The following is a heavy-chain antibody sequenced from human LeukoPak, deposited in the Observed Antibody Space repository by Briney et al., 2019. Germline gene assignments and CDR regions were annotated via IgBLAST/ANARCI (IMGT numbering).Heavy chain of an antibody. V-gene: IGHV3-9*01. D-gene: IGHD6-6*01. J-gene: IGHJ4*02. Sequence: GGSLRLSCAASGFTFDDYAMHWVRQGPGGGLEWVSGITWNSRGIDYADSVKGRFTISRDNAKNFLFLQMNSLRAEDTALYYCVKAPNSYGSSRTFFEFWGQGTLVTVSS. CDR1: GFTFDDYA. CDR3: VKAPNSYGSSRTFFEF. CDR2: ITWNSRGI.